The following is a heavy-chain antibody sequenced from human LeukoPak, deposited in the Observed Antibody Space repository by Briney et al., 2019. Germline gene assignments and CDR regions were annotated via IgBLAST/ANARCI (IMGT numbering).Heavy chain of an antibody. V-gene: IGHV1-2*02. J-gene: IGHJ4*02. CDR3: ARGLGYCSGGSCPPPFDY. Sequence: EASVKVSCKASGYTFTGYYMHWVRQAPGQGLERMGWINPNSGGTNYAQKFQGRVAMTRDTSISTAYMELSRLRSDDTAVYYCARGLGYCSGGSCPPPFDYWGQGTLVTVSS. D-gene: IGHD2-15*01. CDR2: INPNSGGT. CDR1: GYTFTGYY.